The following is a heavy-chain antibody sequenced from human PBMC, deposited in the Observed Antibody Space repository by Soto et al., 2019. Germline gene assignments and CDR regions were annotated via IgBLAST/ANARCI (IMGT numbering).Heavy chain of an antibody. J-gene: IGHJ3*02. CDR3: ARDTGYDHDAFDI. CDR2: INPTGSMT. CDR1: GYSFITSYY. Sequence: QVKLVQSGAEVKKPGASVKVSCKASGYSFITSYYMHWVRQAPRQGLEWMGIINPTGSMTKYSQRFQGRLTMTRDTSTSTDYMELTTLTSEDTAVYFCARDTGYDHDAFDIWGQGTMVTVSS. V-gene: IGHV1-46*01. D-gene: IGHD5-12*01.